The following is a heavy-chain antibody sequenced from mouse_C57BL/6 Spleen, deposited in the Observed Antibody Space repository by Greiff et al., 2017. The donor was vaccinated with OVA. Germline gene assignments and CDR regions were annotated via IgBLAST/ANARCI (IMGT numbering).Heavy chain of an antibody. CDR2: IYPGSGNT. J-gene: IGHJ3*01. CDR3: ARGEGYDGAWFAY. V-gene: IGHV1-76*01. CDR1: GYTFTDYY. D-gene: IGHD2-2*01. Sequence: QVQLKQSGAELVRPGASVKLSCKASGYTFTDYYINWVKQRPGQGLEWIARIYPGSGNTYYNEKFKGKATLTAEKSSSTAYMQLSSLTSEDSAVYFCARGEGYDGAWFAYWGQGTLVTVSA.